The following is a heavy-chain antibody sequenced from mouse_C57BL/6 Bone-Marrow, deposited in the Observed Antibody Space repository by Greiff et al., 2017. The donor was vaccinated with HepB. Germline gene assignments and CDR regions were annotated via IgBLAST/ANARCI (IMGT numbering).Heavy chain of an antibody. CDR3: AVDSFYAMDY. CDR2: ISYDGSN. V-gene: IGHV3-6*01. Sequence: EVKLQESGPGLVKPSQSLSLTCSVTGYSITSGYYWNWIRQFPGNKLEWMGYISYDGSNNYNPSLKNRISITRDTSKNQFFLKLNSVTTEDTATYYCAVDSFYAMDYWGQGTSVTVSS. J-gene: IGHJ4*01. CDR1: GYSITSGYY.